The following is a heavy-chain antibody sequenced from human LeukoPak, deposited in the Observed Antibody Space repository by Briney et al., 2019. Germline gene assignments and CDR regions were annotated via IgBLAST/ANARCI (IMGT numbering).Heavy chain of an antibody. J-gene: IGHJ4*02. CDR3: ALHPTYYYDSSGYFSHSDY. CDR2: IIPIFGTA. V-gene: IGHV1-69*05. D-gene: IGHD3-22*01. Sequence: SVKVSCKASGGTFSSYAISWVRQAPGQGLEWMGGIIPIFGTANYAQKFQGRVTITTDESTSTAYMELSSLRSEDTAVYYCALHPTYYYDSSGYFSHSDYWGQGTPVTASS. CDR1: GGTFSSYA.